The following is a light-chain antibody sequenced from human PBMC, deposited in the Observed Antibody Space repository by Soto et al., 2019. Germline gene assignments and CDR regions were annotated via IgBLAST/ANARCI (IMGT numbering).Light chain of an antibody. V-gene: IGKV1-5*03. CDR2: EAS. J-gene: IGKJ1*01. Sequence: DIQMTQSPSTVSASIGDRVTITCRASQSISIWMAWYQQNPGKAPKLLIYEASRLESGVPSRFSGSGAGTEFTLTISSLQPVDFATYYCQKYNSWTFGQGTKVEIK. CDR3: QKYNSWT. CDR1: QSISIW.